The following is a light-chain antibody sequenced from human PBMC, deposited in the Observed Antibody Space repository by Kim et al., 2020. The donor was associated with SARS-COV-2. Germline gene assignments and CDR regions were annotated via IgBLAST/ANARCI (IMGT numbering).Light chain of an antibody. CDR1: QSISTW. Sequence: EIEMTQSPSTLSVSVGDRVTITCRASQSISTWLAWYQQKPGKAPKLLIYGASALESGVPSRFSGSGSGTEFTLTITSLQPDDFATYYCQQYNSYSKTFGQGTKVDIK. CDR2: GAS. CDR3: QQYNSYSKT. V-gene: IGKV1-5*01. J-gene: IGKJ1*01.